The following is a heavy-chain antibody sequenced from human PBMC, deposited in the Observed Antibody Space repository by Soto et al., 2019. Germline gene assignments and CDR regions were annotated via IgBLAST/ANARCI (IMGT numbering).Heavy chain of an antibody. CDR3: ARAPSALYGDYFDC. J-gene: IGHJ4*01. D-gene: IGHD2-2*02. V-gene: IGHV3-7*01. CDR2: IKQDGSEK. Sequence: GGSLRLSCAASGFTFSSYWMSWVRQAPGKGLEWVANIKQDGSEKYYVDSVKGRFTISRDNAKNSLYLQMNSLRAEDTAVYYCARAPSALYGDYFDCWGQGTLVTVSS. CDR1: GFTFSSYW.